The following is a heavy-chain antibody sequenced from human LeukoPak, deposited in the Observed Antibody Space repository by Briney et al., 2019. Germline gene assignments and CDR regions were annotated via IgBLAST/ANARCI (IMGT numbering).Heavy chain of an antibody. CDR3: ARPKGYSYGYGAFDI. D-gene: IGHD5-18*01. V-gene: IGHV4-34*01. Sequence: SETLSLTCAVYGGSFSGYYWSWIRQPPGKGLEWIGEINHSGSTNYNPSLKSRVTISVDTSKNQFSLKLSSVTAADTAVYYCARPKGYSYGYGAFDIWGQGTMVTVSS. CDR1: GGSFSGYY. J-gene: IGHJ3*02. CDR2: INHSGST.